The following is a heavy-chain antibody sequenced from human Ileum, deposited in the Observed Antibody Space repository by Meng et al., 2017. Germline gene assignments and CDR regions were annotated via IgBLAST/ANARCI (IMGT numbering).Heavy chain of an antibody. CDR1: GVAVSPEW. Sequence: GESLKISCSPSGVAVSPEWMSWVRQTPGKGLEWVANINPDGSGKYYADSLEGRFTISRDNAKNSLYLQLNSLRVEDTALYYCTTTYGYGHIYWGQGTLVTVFS. CDR2: INPDGSGK. V-gene: IGHV3-7*01. CDR3: TTTYGYGHIY. D-gene: IGHD5-18*01. J-gene: IGHJ4*02.